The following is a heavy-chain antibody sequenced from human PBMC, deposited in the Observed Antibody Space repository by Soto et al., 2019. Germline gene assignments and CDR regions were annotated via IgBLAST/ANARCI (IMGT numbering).Heavy chain of an antibody. V-gene: IGHV4-61*01. CDR1: GGSVSSGSYY. J-gene: IGHJ4*02. D-gene: IGHD4-17*01. Sequence: LAGTLCLTCDVSGGSVSSGSYYWIWIRQPPGTGLEWIGYIYYSGSTHYNPSLKSRVPISVDTSKNQFSPKLRSVTAADTAVYYCARSTTVTSLSFGHWGQGTLVTVSS. CDR3: ARSTTVTSLSFGH. CDR2: IYYSGST.